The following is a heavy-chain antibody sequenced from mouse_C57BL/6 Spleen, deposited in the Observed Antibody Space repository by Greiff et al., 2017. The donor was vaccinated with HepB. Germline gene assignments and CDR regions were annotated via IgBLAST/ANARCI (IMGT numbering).Heavy chain of an antibody. V-gene: IGHV1-54*01. CDR3: ARGTVVAYYFDY. CDR2: INPGSGGT. CDR1: GYAFTNYL. D-gene: IGHD1-1*01. J-gene: IGHJ2*01. Sequence: QVHVKQSGAELVRPGTSVKVSCKASGYAFTNYLIEWVKQRPGQGLEWIGVINPGSGGTNYNEKFKGKATLTADKSSSTAYMQLSSLTSEDSAVYFCARGTVVAYYFDYWGQGTTLTVSS.